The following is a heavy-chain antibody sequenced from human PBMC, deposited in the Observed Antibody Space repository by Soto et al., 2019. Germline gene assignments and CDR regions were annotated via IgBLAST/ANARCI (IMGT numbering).Heavy chain of an antibody. CDR2: IYTSGST. J-gene: IGHJ6*02. D-gene: IGHD1-26*01. Sequence: SETLSLTCTVSGGSISIYYWSWIRHPAGKGLEWIGRIYTSGSTNYNPSLKSRVTMSVDTSKNQFSLKLSSVTAADTAVYYCARGVRVVGATINYYYGMDVWGQGTTVTVSS. CDR3: ARGVRVVGATINYYYGMDV. V-gene: IGHV4-4*07. CDR1: GGSISIYY.